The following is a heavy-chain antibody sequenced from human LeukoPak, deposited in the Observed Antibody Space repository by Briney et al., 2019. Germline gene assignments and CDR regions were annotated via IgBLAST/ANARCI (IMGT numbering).Heavy chain of an antibody. Sequence: ASVKVSCKASGYTFTNYGISWVRQAPGQGLEWMGWISANNDNTNYARKFQGRVTMTTDTSTSTAYMELRSLRSDDTAVYYCAREGDLLTGYWDHWGQGTLVTVSS. CDR2: ISANNDNT. D-gene: IGHD3-9*01. CDR3: AREGDLLTGYWDH. V-gene: IGHV1-18*04. CDR1: GYTFTNYG. J-gene: IGHJ4*02.